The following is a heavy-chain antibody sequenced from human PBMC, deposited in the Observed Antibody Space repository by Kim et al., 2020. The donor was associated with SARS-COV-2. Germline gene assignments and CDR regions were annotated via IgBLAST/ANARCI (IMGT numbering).Heavy chain of an antibody. Sequence: IRDSGVRTHYADSVKGRFTIYRDNSKSTLFLQMNSLRAEDTAVYYCEASDYWGQGSLVTVSS. V-gene: IGHV3-23*01. CDR3: EASDY. J-gene: IGHJ4*02. CDR2: IRDSGVRT.